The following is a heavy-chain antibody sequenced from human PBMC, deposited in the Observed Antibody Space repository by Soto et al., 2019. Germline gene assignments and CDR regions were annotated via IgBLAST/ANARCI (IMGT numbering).Heavy chain of an antibody. CDR2: LNGGANGP. CDR3: AKDPGNARYFDS. CDR1: GFTFSDFA. V-gene: IGHV3-23*01. Sequence: GGSLRLSCTASGFTFSDFAMSWVRQAPGRGLEWVSSLNGGANGPKYADSVKGRFTISRDNSKNTLYLQINSLSADDTAVYYCAKDPGNARYFDSWGQGTLVTVSS. J-gene: IGHJ4*02.